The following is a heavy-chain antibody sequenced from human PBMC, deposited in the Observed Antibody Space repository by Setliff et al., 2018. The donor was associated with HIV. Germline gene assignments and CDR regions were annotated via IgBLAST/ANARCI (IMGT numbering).Heavy chain of an antibody. V-gene: IGHV1-69*13. J-gene: IGHJ1*01. Sequence: SVMVSCKISGGTLSSHALSWVRQAPGQGLEWMGGIIPIFDRANYAQKFQGRVTITADESTSTAYMELSSLRSEDTAVYYCARDPFPSTNYYDSSAYPFAEYFHHWGQGTLVTVSS. D-gene: IGHD3-22*01. CDR2: IIPIFDRA. CDR1: GGTLSSHA. CDR3: ARDPFPSTNYYDSSAYPFAEYFHH.